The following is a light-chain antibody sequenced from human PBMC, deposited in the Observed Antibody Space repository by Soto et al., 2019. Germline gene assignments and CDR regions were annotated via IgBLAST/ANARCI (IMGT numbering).Light chain of an antibody. Sequence: DIQMTQSPSSLSASVGDRVSITYRASQSIRSHLNWYQQKAGKAPKVLIYAASSLQGGVPSRFSGSGSGTDFTLTIKSLQPEDFATYYCQQSFSSPFTFGPGTKVDIK. V-gene: IGKV1-39*01. CDR2: AAS. CDR3: QQSFSSPFT. J-gene: IGKJ3*01. CDR1: QSIRSH.